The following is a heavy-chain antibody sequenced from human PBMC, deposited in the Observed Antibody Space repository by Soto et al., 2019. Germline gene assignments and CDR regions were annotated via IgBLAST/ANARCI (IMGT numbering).Heavy chain of an antibody. CDR3: ARGGCIGTSCYPYYYYAMDV. D-gene: IGHD2-2*01. CDR1: GYTFTSSD. J-gene: IGHJ6*02. CDR2: MNPNSGNT. Sequence: QVQLVQSGAEVKKPGASVKVSCKASGYTFTSSDITWVRQATGQGLEWMGWMNPNSGNTGYAQKFQGRVTMTRNTALRTAYMELSSLRSEDTAVYYCARGGCIGTSCYPYYYYAMDVWGQGTTVTVSS. V-gene: IGHV1-8*01.